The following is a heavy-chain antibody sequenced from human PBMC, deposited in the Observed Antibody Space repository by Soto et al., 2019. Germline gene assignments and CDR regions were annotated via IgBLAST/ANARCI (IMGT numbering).Heavy chain of an antibody. Sequence: TSVKVSCKASGYTFTSYDINWVRQATGQGLEWMGWMNPNSGNTGYAQKFQGRVTMTRNTSISTAYMELSSLRSEDTAVYYCARPVVPAAMGYYYYMDVWGKGTTVTVSS. D-gene: IGHD2-2*01. CDR2: MNPNSGNT. CDR1: GYTFTSYD. J-gene: IGHJ6*03. CDR3: ARPVVPAAMGYYYYMDV. V-gene: IGHV1-8*01.